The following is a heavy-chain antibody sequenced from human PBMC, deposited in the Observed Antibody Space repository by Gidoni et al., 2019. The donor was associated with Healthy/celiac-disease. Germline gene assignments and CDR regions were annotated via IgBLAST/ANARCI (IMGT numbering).Heavy chain of an antibody. CDR3: ARADSSSWTGGVTNWFDP. V-gene: IGHV4-59*01. Sequence: QVQLQESGPGLVKPSETLSLTCTVSGGPISSYYWSWIRQPPGKGLEWIGYIYYSGSTNYNPSLKSRVTISVDTSKNQFSLKLSSVTAADTAVYYCARADSSSWTGGVTNWFDPWGQGTLVTVSS. CDR2: IYYSGST. J-gene: IGHJ5*02. D-gene: IGHD6-13*01. CDR1: GGPISSYY.